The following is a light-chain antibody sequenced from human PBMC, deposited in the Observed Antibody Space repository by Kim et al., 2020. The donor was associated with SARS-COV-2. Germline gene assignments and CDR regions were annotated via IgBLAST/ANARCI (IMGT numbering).Light chain of an antibody. CDR1: GGDVGCYNY. CDR2: DVS. J-gene: IGLJ3*02. Sequence: SVPIACPGTGGDVGCYNYVSWYQQHPRKAPKPMIYDVSKRPSGVPDRFSGSKSGNTASLTISGLQAEDEADYYCCSYAGSYNWVFGGGTQLTVL. V-gene: IGLV2-11*01. CDR3: CSYAGSYNWV.